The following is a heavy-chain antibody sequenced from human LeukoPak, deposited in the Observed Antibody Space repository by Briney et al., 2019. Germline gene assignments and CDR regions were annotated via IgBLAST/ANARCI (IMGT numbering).Heavy chain of an antibody. Sequence: ASVTVSCKTSGYTFTSNYIHWVRQAPGQGLEWMGMIYPRDGSTSYAQKFQGRVTVTRDTSTSTVHMELSGLRSEDTAVYYCARDRDGFDYWGQGTLVTVSS. CDR2: IYPRDGST. J-gene: IGHJ4*02. CDR1: GYTFTSNY. V-gene: IGHV1-46*01. CDR3: ARDRDGFDY.